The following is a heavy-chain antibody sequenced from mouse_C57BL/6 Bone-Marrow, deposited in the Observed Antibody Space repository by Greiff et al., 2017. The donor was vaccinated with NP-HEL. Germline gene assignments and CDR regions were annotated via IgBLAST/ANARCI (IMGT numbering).Heavy chain of an antibody. V-gene: IGHV5-12*01. J-gene: IGHJ2*01. CDR3: AANWED. CDR2: ISNGGGST. D-gene: IGHD4-1*01. Sequence: EVKLVESGGGLVQPGGSLKLSCAASGFTFSDYYMYWVRQTPEKRLEWVAYISNGGGSTYYPDTVKGRFTISRDNAKNTLYLQMSRLKSEDTAMYYCAANWEDWGQGTTLTVSS. CDR1: GFTFSDYY.